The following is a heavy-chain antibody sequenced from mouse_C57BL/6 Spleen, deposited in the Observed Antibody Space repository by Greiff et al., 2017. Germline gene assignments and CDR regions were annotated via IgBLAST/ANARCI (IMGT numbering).Heavy chain of an antibody. V-gene: IGHV5-4*03. CDR2: ISDGGSYT. D-gene: IGHD1-1*01. J-gene: IGHJ1*03. CDR3: ARRGSPWYFDV. CDR1: GFTFSSYA. Sequence: EVKLMESGGGLVKPGGSLKLSCAASGFTFSSYAMSWVRQTPEKRLEWVATISDGGSYTYYPDNVKGRFTISRDNAKNNLYLQMSHLKSEDTAMYYCARRGSPWYFDVWGTGTTVTVSS.